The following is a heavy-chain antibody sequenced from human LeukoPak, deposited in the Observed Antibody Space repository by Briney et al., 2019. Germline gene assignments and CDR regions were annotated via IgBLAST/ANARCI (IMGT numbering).Heavy chain of an antibody. CDR1: GGSISSGSYY. Sequence: PPETLSLTCTVSGGSISSGSYYWSWIRQPAGKGLEWIGRIYTSGSTKYNPSLKSRVTISVDTSKNQFSLKLSSVTAADTAVYYCAREGKITMVRGVIRYYYMDVWGKGTTVTISS. V-gene: IGHV4-61*02. J-gene: IGHJ6*03. CDR2: IYTSGST. D-gene: IGHD3-10*01. CDR3: AREGKITMVRGVIRYYYMDV.